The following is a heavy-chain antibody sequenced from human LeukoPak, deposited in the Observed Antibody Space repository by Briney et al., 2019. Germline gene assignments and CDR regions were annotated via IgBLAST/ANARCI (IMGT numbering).Heavy chain of an antibody. V-gene: IGHV1-2*02. CDR2: INPNSGGT. Sequence: ASVKVSCKASGYTFIDYYMHWVRQAPGQGLEWMGWINPNSGGTNYAQKFQGRVTMTRDTSISTAYMELSRLRSDDTAVYYCARGDLSSLGPYYYYYMDVWGKGTTVTVSS. D-gene: IGHD6-6*01. CDR3: ARGDLSSLGPYYYYYMDV. CDR1: GYTFIDYY. J-gene: IGHJ6*03.